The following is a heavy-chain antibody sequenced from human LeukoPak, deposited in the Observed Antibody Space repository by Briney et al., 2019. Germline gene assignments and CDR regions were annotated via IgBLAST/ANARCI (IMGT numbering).Heavy chain of an antibody. CDR2: ISSNGGRT. CDR3: ATYYYDSGGFHFHH. D-gene: IGHD3-22*01. CDR1: GFTFTNYA. V-gene: IGHV3-64*01. J-gene: IGHJ1*01. Sequence: GGSLRLSCAASGFTFTNYAMNWVRQAPGKGLEYVSAISSNGGRTYYANSVKGRFTISRDNSRNTLYLQMGSLRAEDMAVYYCATYYYDSGGFHFHHWGQGTLVTVSS.